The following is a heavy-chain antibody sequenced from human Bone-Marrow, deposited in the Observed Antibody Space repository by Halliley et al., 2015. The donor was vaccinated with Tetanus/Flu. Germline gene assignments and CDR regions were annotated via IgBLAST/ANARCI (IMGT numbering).Heavy chain of an antibody. J-gene: IGHJ6*02. CDR2: ITPSSGDT. V-gene: IGHV1-2*04. D-gene: IGHD1-7*01. Sequence: MGRITPSSGDTTYAQKFQGWVTMARDTSISTAYMELSRLKSDDTAVYCCASGTWFSHYGMDVWGQGTTVTVSS. CDR3: ASGTWFSHYGMDV.